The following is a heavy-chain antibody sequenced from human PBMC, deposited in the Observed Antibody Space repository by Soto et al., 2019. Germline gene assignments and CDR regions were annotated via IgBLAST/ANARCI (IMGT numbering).Heavy chain of an antibody. V-gene: IGHV1-18*01. J-gene: IGHJ6*04. Sequence: ASVKVSCKASGYTFTTYGISWVRQAPGQGLEWLGWINTHNGNTNYAQNLQGRDIMTADTSTSTAYMKLRSLRSDDTAIYYCKREGSALYYYYVRDSGGKGPTV. CDR3: KREGSALYYYYVRDS. CDR2: INTHNGNT. D-gene: IGHD3-10*01. CDR1: GYTFTTYG.